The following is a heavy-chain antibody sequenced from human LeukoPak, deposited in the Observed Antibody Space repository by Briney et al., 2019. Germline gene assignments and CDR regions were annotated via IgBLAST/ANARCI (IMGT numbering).Heavy chain of an antibody. CDR1: RFTFSNYA. CDR2: ITGNGDYT. CDR3: ARDTYNSYYYYYYMDV. J-gene: IGHJ6*03. Sequence: GGSLRLSCAASRFTFSNYAMSWVRQAPGKGLEWVSAITGNGDYTDYADSVKGRFTISRDNSKNTAYLQMNSLRSEDTAVYYCARDTYNSYYYYYYMDVWGKGTTVTVSS. V-gene: IGHV3-23*01. D-gene: IGHD6-6*01.